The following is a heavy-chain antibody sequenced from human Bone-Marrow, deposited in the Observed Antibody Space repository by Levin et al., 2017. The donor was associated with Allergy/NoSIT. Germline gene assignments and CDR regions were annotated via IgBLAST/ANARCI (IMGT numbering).Heavy chain of an antibody. V-gene: IGHV5-51*01. CDR1: GYSFPNYW. Sequence: GGSLRLSCQGSGYSFPNYWIGWVRQMPGKGLEWMGIIYPLDSVVTYSPSFQGQVTISADKCINTAYLQWSSLKPSDTAMYYCAREGDGGGFDPWGQGTLVTVSS. CDR3: AREGDGGGFDP. J-gene: IGHJ5*02. CDR2: IYPLDSVV. D-gene: IGHD2-15*01.